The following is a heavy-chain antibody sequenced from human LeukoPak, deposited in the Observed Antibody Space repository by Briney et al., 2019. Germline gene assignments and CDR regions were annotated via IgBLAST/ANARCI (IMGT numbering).Heavy chain of an antibody. CDR3: ASPDSSGAGGWFDP. CDR2: IYYSGST. D-gene: IGHD3-22*01. CDR1: GGSISSSSYY. Sequence: SETLSLTCTVSGGSISSSSYYWGWIRQPPGKGLEWIGSIYYSGSTYHNPSLKSRVTISVDTSKNQFSLKLSSVTAADTAVYYCASPDSSGAGGWFDPWGQGTLVTVSS. J-gene: IGHJ5*02. V-gene: IGHV4-39*07.